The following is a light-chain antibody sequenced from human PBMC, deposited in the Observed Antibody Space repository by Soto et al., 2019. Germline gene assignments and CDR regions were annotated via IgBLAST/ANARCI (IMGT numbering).Light chain of an antibody. J-gene: IGKJ1*01. Sequence: IVLTQSPGTLSLSPGEIATLSCRAVQSVSSSYLVWHQQKPGQAPRLLIYAASRRATGIPDRFSGSGSGTDFTLTISRLEPEDFAVYYCQQYGSSPWTFGQGTKVDIK. V-gene: IGKV3-20*01. CDR1: QSVSSSY. CDR3: QQYGSSPWT. CDR2: AAS.